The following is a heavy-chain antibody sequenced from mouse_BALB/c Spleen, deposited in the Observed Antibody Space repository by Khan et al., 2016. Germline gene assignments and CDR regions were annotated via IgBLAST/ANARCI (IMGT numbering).Heavy chain of an antibody. J-gene: IGHJ4*01. CDR1: GFNIKDTY. CDR2: IDPANGNT. Sequence: VQLQQSGAELVKPGASVKLSCTASGFNIKDTYMHWVKQRPEQGLEWIGRIDPANGNTKYDPKFQGKATITADTSSHTDYLQLSSLTSEDTAVYYGATVYNDYDDAMDYWGQGTSVTVSS. D-gene: IGHD2-4*01. V-gene: IGHV14-3*02. CDR3: ATVYNDYDDAMDY.